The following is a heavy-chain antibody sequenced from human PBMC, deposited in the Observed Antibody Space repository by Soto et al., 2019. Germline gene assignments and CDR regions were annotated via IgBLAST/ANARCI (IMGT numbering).Heavy chain of an antibody. D-gene: IGHD2-15*01. J-gene: IGHJ6*02. Sequence: SVKVSCKASGGTFSSYAISWVRQAPGQGLEWMGGIIPIFGTANYAQKFQGRVTITADESTSTAYMELSSLRSEDTAVYYCARDLEVVVVVDSRSYGMDVWGQGTTVTVSS. V-gene: IGHV1-69*13. CDR2: IIPIFGTA. CDR3: ARDLEVVVVVDSRSYGMDV. CDR1: GGTFSSYA.